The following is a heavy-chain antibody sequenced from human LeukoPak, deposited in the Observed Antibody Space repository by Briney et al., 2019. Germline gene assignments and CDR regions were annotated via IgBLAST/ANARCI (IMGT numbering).Heavy chain of an antibody. D-gene: IGHD1-1*01. J-gene: IGHJ4*02. CDR3: AKRYNCEYLAPVQN. V-gene: IGHV3-23*01. CDR1: GFTFSSYA. Sequence: GGSLLLSCVSSGFTFSSYAMTSVRQAPGKGLEWVSTVSTSGGGTYYADSVKVPFTISRDNSKNTLYLQMNGLRAEDTAVYYCAKRYNCEYLAPVQNWGRGPLVSVSP. CDR2: VSTSGGGT.